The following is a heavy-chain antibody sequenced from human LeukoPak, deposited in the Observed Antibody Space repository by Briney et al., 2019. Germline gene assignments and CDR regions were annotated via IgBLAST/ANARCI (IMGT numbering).Heavy chain of an antibody. J-gene: IGHJ4*02. CDR2: INHSGST. D-gene: IGHD3-3*01. CDR3: ARGRDWFVFGIRTEKAYFDY. CDR1: SGSFSGYY. V-gene: IGHV4-34*01. Sequence: PSETLSLTCAVYSGSFSGYYWSWIRQPPGKGLEWIGEINHSGSTNYNPSLKSRVTISVDTSKNQFSLKLSSVTAADTAVYYCARGRDWFVFGIRTEKAYFDYWGQGTLVTVSS.